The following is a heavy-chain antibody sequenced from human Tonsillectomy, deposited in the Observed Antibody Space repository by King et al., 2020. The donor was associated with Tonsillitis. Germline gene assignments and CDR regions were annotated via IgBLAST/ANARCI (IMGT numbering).Heavy chain of an antibody. V-gene: IGHV3-9*01. CDR3: AKDLGSGSYYNQFFGFDY. CDR1: GFTFDDYA. CDR2: ISWNSDTM. Sequence: VQLVESGGGLVQPGRSLRLSCAASGFTFDDYAMHWVRQAPGKGLEWVSGISWNSDTMGYADSVQGRFTISRDNAKNSLYLQTNSLRAEDTAFYYCAKDLGSGSYYNQFFGFDYWGQGTLVTVSS. J-gene: IGHJ4*02. D-gene: IGHD3-10*01.